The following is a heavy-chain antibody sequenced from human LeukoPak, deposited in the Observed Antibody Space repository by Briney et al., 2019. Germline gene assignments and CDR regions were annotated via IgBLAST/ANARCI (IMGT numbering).Heavy chain of an antibody. Sequence: PGGSLRFSCVGSGFTFRSHAMSWVRQAPEKGLEFVSGIYENGGTTYYADSVKGRFSISRDNSKNTLYLQMDSLRGEDTAVYYCARAYPVSSHFDYWGQGTLVTVSS. CDR3: ARAYPVSSHFDY. CDR1: GFTFRSHA. V-gene: IGHV3-23*01. CDR2: IYENGGTT. J-gene: IGHJ4*02.